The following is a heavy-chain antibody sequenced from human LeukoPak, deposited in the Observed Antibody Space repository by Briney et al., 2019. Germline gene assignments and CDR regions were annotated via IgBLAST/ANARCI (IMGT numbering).Heavy chain of an antibody. J-gene: IGHJ5*02. CDR3: ATFEGAT. D-gene: IGHD3-10*01. Sequence: SETLSLTCTVSGGSISGFYWSWIRQPPGKALEWIAYIDNSGDSNSNPSLRSRVTISLDTSKNQFSLRLNSVTAADTAVYHCATFEGATWGQGTLVTVSS. CDR2: IDNSGDS. V-gene: IGHV4-59*08. CDR1: GGSISGFY.